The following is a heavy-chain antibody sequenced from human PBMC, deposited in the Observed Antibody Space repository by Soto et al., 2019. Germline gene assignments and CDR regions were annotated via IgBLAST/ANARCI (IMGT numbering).Heavy chain of an antibody. Sequence: QVQLVESGGGVVQPGRSLRLSCAASGFTFSSYGLHWVRQAPGKGLEWVAVIWYDGSNKYYADSVKGRFTISRDNSKNTLYLQMNSLRAEDTAVYYCVRGRHGEIPAANPLDPWGQGTLVTVSS. CDR1: GFTFSSYG. D-gene: IGHD2-2*01. CDR3: VRGRHGEIPAANPLDP. J-gene: IGHJ5*02. CDR2: IWYDGSNK. V-gene: IGHV3-33*01.